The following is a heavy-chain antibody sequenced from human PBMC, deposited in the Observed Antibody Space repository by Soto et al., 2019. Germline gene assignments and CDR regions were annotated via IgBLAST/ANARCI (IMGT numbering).Heavy chain of an antibody. D-gene: IGHD6-13*01. CDR1: GGSISSGDYY. V-gene: IGHV4-30-4*01. J-gene: IGHJ5*02. CDR3: ARATGIAAAGTGAGPNCFDP. CDR2: IYYSGST. Sequence: QMQLQESGPGLVKPSQTLSLTYTVSGGSISSGDYYWSWIRQTPGKGLEWIGYIYYSGSTYYNPSLKSRVTISVDTSKNQCSLKLSSVTAADTAVYYCARATGIAAAGTGAGPNCFDPWGQGTLVTVSS.